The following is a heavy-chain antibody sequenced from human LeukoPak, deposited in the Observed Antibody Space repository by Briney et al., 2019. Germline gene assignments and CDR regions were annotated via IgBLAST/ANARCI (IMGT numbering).Heavy chain of an antibody. CDR2: IHHSGNT. CDR3: ARLRYYYGSGSYLEFDY. D-gene: IGHD3-10*01. CDR1: GDSI. Sequence: SETLSLTCVVSGDSIWVRQSPGKGLEWIGEIHHSGNTYYNPSLRSRITMSVDTSKNQFSLKLSSVTAADTAVYYCARLRYYYGSGSYLEFDYWGQGTLVTVSS. J-gene: IGHJ4*02. V-gene: IGHV4-55*01.